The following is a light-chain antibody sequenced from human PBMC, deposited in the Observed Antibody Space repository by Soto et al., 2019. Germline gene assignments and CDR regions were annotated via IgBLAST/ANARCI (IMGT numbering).Light chain of an antibody. J-gene: IGKJ5*01. V-gene: IGKV3-11*01. CDR1: QSVSSY. CDR2: DAS. Sequence: EIVLTQSPATLSLSPGERATLSCRASQSVSSYLAWYQQKPGQAPRLLIYDASNRATGILARFSFSGSGTDFTLTISSLVTVDFAVCYCQQRSIWPLITFGQGTRREIK. CDR3: QQRSIWPLIT.